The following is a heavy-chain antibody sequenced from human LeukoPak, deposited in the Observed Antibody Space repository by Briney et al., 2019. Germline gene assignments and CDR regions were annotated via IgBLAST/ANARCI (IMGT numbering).Heavy chain of an antibody. D-gene: IGHD2-2*01. CDR3: ARLSAAIALISGFDP. J-gene: IGHJ5*02. CDR1: GGSISSSSYY. CDR2: IYSGST. Sequence: PSETLSLTCTVSGGSISSSSYYWGWIRQPPGKGLEWIGSIYSGSTYYNPSLKSRVTISVDTSKNQFSLKLSSVTAADTAVYYCARLSAAIALISGFDPWGQGTLVTVSS. V-gene: IGHV4-39*01.